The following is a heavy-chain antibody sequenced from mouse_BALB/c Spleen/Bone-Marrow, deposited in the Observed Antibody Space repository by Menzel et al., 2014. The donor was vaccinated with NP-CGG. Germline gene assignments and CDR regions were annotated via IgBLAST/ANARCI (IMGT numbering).Heavy chain of an antibody. CDR1: GFTFSSYA. D-gene: IGHD2-3*01. V-gene: IGHV5-9-3*01. J-gene: IGHJ2*01. Sequence: EVQGVESGGGLVKPGGSLKLSCAASGFTFSSYAMSWVRQTPEKRLEWVATISSGGSYTYYPDSVKGRFTISRDNDKNTLYLQMSSLRAEDAAMYCCARHDDGYHTRYIDYWGQGTTLTVSS. CDR3: ARHDDGYHTRYIDY. CDR2: ISSGGSYT.